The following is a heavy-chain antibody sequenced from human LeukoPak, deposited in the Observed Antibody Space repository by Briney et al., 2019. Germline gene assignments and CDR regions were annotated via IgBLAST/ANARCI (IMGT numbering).Heavy chain of an antibody. V-gene: IGHV3-30*02. D-gene: IGHD4-23*01. J-gene: IGHJ4*02. CDR1: GFTFSSYG. CDR2: IRYDGSNK. Sequence: PGGSLRLSCAASGFTFSSYGMHWVRQAPGKGLEWVAFIRYDGSNKYYADSVKGRFTISRDNSKNTLYLQMNSLRAEDTAVYYCAKPQLKFLDYGGTLDYWGQGTLVTVSS. CDR3: AKPQLKFLDYGGTLDY.